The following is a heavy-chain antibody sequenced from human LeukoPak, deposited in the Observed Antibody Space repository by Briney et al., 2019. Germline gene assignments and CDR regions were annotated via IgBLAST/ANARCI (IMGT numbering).Heavy chain of an antibody. Sequence: GGSLRLSCAASGFTFSAYWMHWVRQTPEKGLVWVSRIKNDGSSTGYADSVKGRFTISRDNAKNTLYLQMNSLGAEDTAIYYCAKEGAGYGHDYWGQGTLVTVSS. CDR2: IKNDGSST. CDR3: AKEGAGYGHDY. V-gene: IGHV3-74*01. CDR1: GFTFSAYW. D-gene: IGHD5-12*01. J-gene: IGHJ4*02.